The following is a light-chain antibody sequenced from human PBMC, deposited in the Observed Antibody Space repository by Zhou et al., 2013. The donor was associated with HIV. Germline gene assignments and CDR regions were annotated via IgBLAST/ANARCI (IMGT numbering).Light chain of an antibody. V-gene: IGKV1-16*01. CDR3: QQSYSRWT. J-gene: IGKJ1*01. Sequence: IQMTQSPPSLSTYVGDRVTITCRASHDVGTSLAWFQQRPGKAPKSLIYAASRSQSGVPSRFSGSGSGTDFTLTINGLQPEDFATYYCQQSYSRWTFGQGTKVEIK. CDR1: HDVGTS. CDR2: AAS.